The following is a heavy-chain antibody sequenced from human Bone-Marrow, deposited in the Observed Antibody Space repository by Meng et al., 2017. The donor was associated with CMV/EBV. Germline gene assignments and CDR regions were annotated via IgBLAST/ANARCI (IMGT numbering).Heavy chain of an antibody. CDR3: ARGSAVRGVIVYYYGMDV. CDR2: INPSGGST. Sequence: GGSLRLSCKGSGYSFTSYYMHWVRQAPGQGLEWMGIINPSGGSTSYAQKFQGRVTMTRDTSTSTVYMELSSLRSEDTAVYYCARGSAVRGVIVYYYGMDVWGQGTTVTGSS. J-gene: IGHJ6*01. V-gene: IGHV1-46*01. D-gene: IGHD3-10*01. CDR1: GYSFTSYY.